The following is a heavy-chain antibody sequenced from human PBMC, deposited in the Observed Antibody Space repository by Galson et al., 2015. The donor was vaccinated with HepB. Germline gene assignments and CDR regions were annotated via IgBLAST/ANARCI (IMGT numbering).Heavy chain of an antibody. Sequence: SLRLSCAASGFTFSSYGMHWVRQAPGKGLEWVAVIWYDGSNKYYADSVKGRFTISRDNSKNTLYLQMNSLRAEDTAVYYCARDRPQLAAFDIWGQGTMVTVSA. D-gene: IGHD1-1*01. V-gene: IGHV3-33*01. CDR2: IWYDGSNK. CDR3: ARDRPQLAAFDI. J-gene: IGHJ3*02. CDR1: GFTFSSYG.